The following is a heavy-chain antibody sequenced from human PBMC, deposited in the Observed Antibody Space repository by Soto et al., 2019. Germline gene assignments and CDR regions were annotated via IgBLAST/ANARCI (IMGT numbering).Heavy chain of an antibody. CDR3: AKVSISKSSAVTFDS. D-gene: IGHD2-15*01. Sequence: QVQLVESGGGMVQPGKSLRLSCAVSGFTFRTYDMHWVRQAPGRGLEWVAVVSYDASYQNYVVSVKGRFTVSRDNSKNPLFLQMNSLRPEDTAVYYCAKVSISKSSAVTFDSWGRGTLVTVSS. CDR1: GFTFRTYD. J-gene: IGHJ4*02. V-gene: IGHV3-30*18. CDR2: VSYDASYQ.